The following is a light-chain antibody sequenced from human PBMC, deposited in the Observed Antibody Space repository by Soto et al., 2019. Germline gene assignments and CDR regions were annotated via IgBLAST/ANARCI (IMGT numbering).Light chain of an antibody. CDR3: SSYTGTSTFV. J-gene: IGLJ1*01. V-gene: IGLV2-14*01. CDR1: SSDVGGYDY. Sequence: QSALTQPASVSGSPGKSITISCTGTSSDVGGYDYVSWYQQLPGKAPKLMIYDVNNRPSGVSNRFSGSKSGNTASLTISGLQAEDEADYYCSSYTGTSTFVFGGGTKLTVL. CDR2: DVN.